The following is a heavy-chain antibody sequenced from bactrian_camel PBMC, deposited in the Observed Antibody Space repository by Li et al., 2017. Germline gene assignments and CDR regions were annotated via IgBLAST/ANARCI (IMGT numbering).Heavy chain of an antibody. CDR3: AGARASAGIISGARCTATGGFDL. Sequence: HVQLVESGGGSVQSGGSLKLSCAASGFPYGTYCMAWFRQAPGKEREPVAAIDGDGKPTYVDSVKGRFTISKDSDKLYLQMRLMKPEDTAMYYCAGARASAGIISGARCTATGGFDLWGQGTQVTVS. CDR1: GFPYGTYC. V-gene: IGHV3S55*01. D-gene: IGHD1*01. CDR2: IDGDGKP. J-gene: IGHJ4*01.